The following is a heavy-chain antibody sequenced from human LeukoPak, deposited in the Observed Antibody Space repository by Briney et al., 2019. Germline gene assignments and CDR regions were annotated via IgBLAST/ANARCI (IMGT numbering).Heavy chain of an antibody. J-gene: IGHJ5*02. CDR3: ARPYYYDSRIDP. Sequence: ASVKVSWKASGYTFTSYGISWVRQAPGQGLEWMGWISAYNGNTNYAQKLQGRVTMTTDTSTSTAYMELRSLRSDDTAVYYCARPYYYDSRIDPWGQGILVTVSS. CDR2: ISAYNGNT. D-gene: IGHD3-22*01. CDR1: GYTFTSYG. V-gene: IGHV1-18*01.